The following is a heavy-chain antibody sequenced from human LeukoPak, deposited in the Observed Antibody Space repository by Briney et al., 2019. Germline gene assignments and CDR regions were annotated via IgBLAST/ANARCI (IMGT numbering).Heavy chain of an antibody. CDR2: ISAYNDNT. D-gene: IGHD2/OR15-2a*01. CDR3: ARQNLRDSDAFDI. J-gene: IGHJ3*02. CDR1: GYTFTGYY. Sequence: ASVKVSCKASGYTFTGYYMHWVRQAPGQGLEWMGWISAYNDNTNYAQKLQDKITMTTDTSTSTAYMELRGLRSDDTAVYYCARQNLRDSDAFDIWGQGTMVTVSS. V-gene: IGHV1-18*04.